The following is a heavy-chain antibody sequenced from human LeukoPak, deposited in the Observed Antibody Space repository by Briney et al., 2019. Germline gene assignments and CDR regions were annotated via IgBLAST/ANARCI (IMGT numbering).Heavy chain of an antibody. J-gene: IGHJ4*02. CDR2: IISMLGSA. D-gene: IGHD1-1*01. V-gene: IGHV1-69*10. CDR1: GDSFSTYA. Sequence: SVKVSCKTSGDSFSTYAIHWVRQAPGQGLEWMGGIISMLGSATYAQKFQGRVTITADKSSRSAYMELSSLRSEDTAVYYCARGQERLDYWGQGTLVTVSS. CDR3: ARGQERLDY.